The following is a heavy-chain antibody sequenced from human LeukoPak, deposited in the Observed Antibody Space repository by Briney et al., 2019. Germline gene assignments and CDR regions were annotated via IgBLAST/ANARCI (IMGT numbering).Heavy chain of an antibody. CDR3: AHRRVRAYYFDY. V-gene: IGHV2-5*01. CDR2: IYLNDDE. Sequence: GPTLVKPTQTLTLTCTFSGFSLSTSGVGDGWIRHPPGKALKWLAFIYLNDDERSSLSRKSRLTVTKDTSKIQVVLTMTNMAPVDTATYYCAHRRVRAYYFDYWGQGTLVTVSS. D-gene: IGHD1-26*01. CDR1: GFSLSTSGVG. J-gene: IGHJ4*02.